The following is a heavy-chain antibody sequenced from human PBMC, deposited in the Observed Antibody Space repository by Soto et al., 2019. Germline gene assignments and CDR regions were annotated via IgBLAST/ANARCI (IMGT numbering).Heavy chain of an antibody. V-gene: IGHV1-18*04. CDR3: ARVMTTLGVVSKGPAH. CDR1: GYPFTTYG. CDR2: ISTYNGNT. J-gene: IGHJ4*02. D-gene: IGHD3-3*01. Sequence: QVQLVQSGDEVKKPGASVKVSCKASGYPFTTYGITWVRQAPGQGLEWMGWISTYNGNTNYAQSLQGRVTMTRETSSTTAYMELRSLRSDDTAVYYCARVMTTLGVVSKGPAHWGQGTLAPVS.